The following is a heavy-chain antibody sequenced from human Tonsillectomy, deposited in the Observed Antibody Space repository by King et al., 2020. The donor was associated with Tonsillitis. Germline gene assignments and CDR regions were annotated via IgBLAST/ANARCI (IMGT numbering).Heavy chain of an antibody. J-gene: IGHJ4*02. V-gene: IGHV4-38-2*02. Sequence: QLQESGPGLVKPSETLSLTCNVSGYSINSDYYWGWIRQPPGKGLEWIRSIFHSGTTYYNPSLKSRVTISVDTSKNQFSLRLNSMTAADTAVYYCARDQFNFDYWGQGALVTVSS. CDR2: IFHSGTT. CDR3: ARDQFNFDY. CDR1: GYSINSDYY.